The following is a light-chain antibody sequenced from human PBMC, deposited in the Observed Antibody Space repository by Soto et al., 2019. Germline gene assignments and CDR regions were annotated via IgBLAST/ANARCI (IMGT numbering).Light chain of an antibody. V-gene: IGKV1-5*03. CDR1: QSISDL. CDR2: KAS. CDR3: QQYNGYWT. J-gene: IGKJ1*01. Sequence: DIQMTQSPSTLSASVGDRVTITGRASQSISDLLAWYQQKPGKAPKLLIYKASSLKSGVPSRFSGSGSGTEYTLTISSLQPDDFASYYCQQYNGYWTFGQGTKVEIK.